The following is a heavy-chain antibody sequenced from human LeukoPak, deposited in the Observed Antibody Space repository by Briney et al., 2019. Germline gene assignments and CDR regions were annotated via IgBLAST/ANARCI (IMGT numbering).Heavy chain of an antibody. CDR1: GFTFSSYS. D-gene: IGHD2-2*01. Sequence: GGSLRLPCAASGFTFSSYSMNWVRQAPGKGLGWVSSISSSSSYIYHADSVKGRFTISRDNDKNSLYLQMNSLRAEDTAVYYCARGSLTPIVVLPAADYWGQGTLVTVSS. CDR3: ARGSLTPIVVLPAADY. J-gene: IGHJ4*02. CDR2: ISSSSSYI. V-gene: IGHV3-21*01.